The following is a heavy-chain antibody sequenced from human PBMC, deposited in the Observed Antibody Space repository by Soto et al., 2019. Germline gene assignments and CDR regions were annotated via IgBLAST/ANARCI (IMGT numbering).Heavy chain of an antibody. V-gene: IGHV1-24*01. CDR1: GYTLTELS. Sequence: ASVKVSCKVSGYTLTELSMHWVRQAPGKGLEWMGGFDPEDGETIYAQKFQGRVTMTEDTSTDTAYMELSSLRSEDTAVYYCATHLGATATAAFDIWGQGTMVTVSS. J-gene: IGHJ3*02. CDR2: FDPEDGET. D-gene: IGHD1-26*01. CDR3: ATHLGATATAAFDI.